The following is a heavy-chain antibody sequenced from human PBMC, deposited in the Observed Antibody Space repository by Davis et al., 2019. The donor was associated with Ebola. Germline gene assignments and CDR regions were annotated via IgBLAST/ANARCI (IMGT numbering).Heavy chain of an antibody. Sequence: ASVKVSCKASGYTFTSYGISWVRQAPGQGLEWMGWISAYNGNTNYAQKLQGRVTMTTDTSTSTAYMELRSLRSDDTAVYYCVRGELTYCGGDCYFGYFQSWGQGSLVIVSS. J-gene: IGHJ1*01. CDR1: GYTFTSYG. CDR3: VRGELTYCGGDCYFGYFQS. V-gene: IGHV1-18*04. CDR2: ISAYNGNT. D-gene: IGHD2-21*02.